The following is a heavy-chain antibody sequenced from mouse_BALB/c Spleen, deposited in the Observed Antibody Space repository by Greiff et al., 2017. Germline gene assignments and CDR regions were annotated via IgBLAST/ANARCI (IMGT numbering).Heavy chain of an antibody. Sequence: VMLVESGGGLVKPGGSLKLSCAASGFTFSSYAMSWVRQTPEKRLEWVASISSGGSTYYPDSVKGRFTISRDNARNILYLQMSSLRSEDTAMYYCARGDYYGLFDYWGQGTTLTVSS. J-gene: IGHJ2*01. D-gene: IGHD1-2*01. CDR2: ISSGGST. CDR3: ARGDYYGLFDY. CDR1: GFTFSSYA. V-gene: IGHV5-6-5*01.